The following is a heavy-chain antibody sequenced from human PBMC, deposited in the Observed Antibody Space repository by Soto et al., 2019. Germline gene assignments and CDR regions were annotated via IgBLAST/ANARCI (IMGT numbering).Heavy chain of an antibody. Sequence: GASVKVSCKASGYTFTNYGISWVRQAPGQGLEWMGWISVDNGNTNYAQKLQGRVTMTTDTSTSTAYMELRSLRSDDTAVYYCARDLGYCSSTSCYGSGYWGQGTLVTVS. J-gene: IGHJ4*02. CDR2: ISVDNGNT. CDR3: ARDLGYCSSTSCYGSGY. V-gene: IGHV1-18*01. CDR1: GYTFTNYG. D-gene: IGHD2-2*01.